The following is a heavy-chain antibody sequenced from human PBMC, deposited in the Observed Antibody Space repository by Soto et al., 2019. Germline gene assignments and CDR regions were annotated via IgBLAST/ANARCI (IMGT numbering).Heavy chain of an antibody. CDR2: MYYSGTT. D-gene: IGHD5-18*01. CDR1: GGSITTSLYY. Sequence: QLQLQESGPGLVKPSETLSLTCTVSGGSITTSLYYWGWIRQSPGKGLEWIGSMYYSGTTYYTPALKSRLTISGETSKTQFSLRVSSVTAADTAVYYCVRHHDTAMAYYNSYGMDVWGPGTTVTVSP. V-gene: IGHV4-39*01. J-gene: IGHJ6*01. CDR3: VRHHDTAMAYYNSYGMDV.